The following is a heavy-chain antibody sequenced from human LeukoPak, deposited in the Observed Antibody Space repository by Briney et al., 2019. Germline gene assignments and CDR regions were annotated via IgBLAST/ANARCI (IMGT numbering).Heavy chain of an antibody. CDR3: AKEKYYYDTSGYYPLDN. J-gene: IGHJ4*02. Sequence: GGSLRLSCAASGFTFDNYAMTWVRQAPGKGLEWVSSISGSGYTTYYADSVKGRFTVSRDNSRNTLFLQMNSLRADDTAIYYCAKEKYYYDTSGYYPLDNWGQGTLVTVSS. CDR1: GFTFDNYA. D-gene: IGHD3-22*01. CDR2: ISGSGYTT. V-gene: IGHV3-23*01.